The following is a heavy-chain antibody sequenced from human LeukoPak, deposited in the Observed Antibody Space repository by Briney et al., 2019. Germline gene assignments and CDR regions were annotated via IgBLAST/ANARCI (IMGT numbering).Heavy chain of an antibody. V-gene: IGHV1-2*02. CDR1: GYTFTGYY. CDR3: ARDHRDSVRGSYRYDYYYYMDV. D-gene: IGHD3-16*02. Sequence: GASVKVSCRASGYTFTGYYMHWVRQAPGQGLEWMGWINPNSGGTNYAQKFQGRVTMTRDTSISTAYMELSRLRSDDTAVYYCARDHRDSVRGSYRYDYYYYMDVWGKGTTVTVSS. CDR2: INPNSGGT. J-gene: IGHJ6*03.